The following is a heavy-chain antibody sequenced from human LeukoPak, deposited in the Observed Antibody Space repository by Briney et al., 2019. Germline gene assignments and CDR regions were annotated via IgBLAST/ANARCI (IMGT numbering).Heavy chain of an antibody. Sequence: GGSLRLSCAASGFTFSDYYMSRIRQAPGKGLEWVSYISSSGSTIYYADSVKGRFTTSRDNARNSLYLQMNSLRAEDTAVYYCAGYCGGGTCNAAGYWGQGTLVTVSS. D-gene: IGHD2-15*01. V-gene: IGHV3-11*01. J-gene: IGHJ4*02. CDR2: ISSSGSTI. CDR3: AGYCGGGTCNAAGY. CDR1: GFTFSDYY.